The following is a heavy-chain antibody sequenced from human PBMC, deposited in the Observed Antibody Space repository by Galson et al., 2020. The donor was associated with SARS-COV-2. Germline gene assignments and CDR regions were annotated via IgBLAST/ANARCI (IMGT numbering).Heavy chain of an antibody. V-gene: IGHV3-48*02. CDR1: GFTFSSYS. CDR3: ARDPPFKMGAFDY. J-gene: IGHJ4*02. CDR2: ISSTSSTI. Sequence: GESLKISCAASGFTFSSYSMNWVRQAPGKGLEWVSYISSTSSTIYYADSVKGRFTISRDNAKNSLYLQMNSLRDEDTAVYYCARDPPFKMGAFDYWGQGSLVTVSS. D-gene: IGHD1-26*01.